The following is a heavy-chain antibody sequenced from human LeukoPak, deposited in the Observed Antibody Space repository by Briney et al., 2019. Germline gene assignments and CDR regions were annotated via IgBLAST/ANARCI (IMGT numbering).Heavy chain of an antibody. Sequence: GGSLRLSCAASGFTFDDYGMSWVRQAPGKGLEWVSGINWNGGSTGYADSVKGRFTISRDNAKNSLYLQMNSLRAEDTALYYCARHYSILMTTRLKVWFDYWGQGTLVTVSS. CDR1: GFTFDDYG. D-gene: IGHD4-11*01. CDR3: ARHYSILMTTRLKVWFDY. J-gene: IGHJ4*02. V-gene: IGHV3-20*04. CDR2: INWNGGST.